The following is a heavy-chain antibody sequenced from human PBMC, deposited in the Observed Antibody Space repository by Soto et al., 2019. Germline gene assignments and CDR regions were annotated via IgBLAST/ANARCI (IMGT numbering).Heavy chain of an antibody. CDR1: GYSFTGYY. CDR2: INPDSGAT. CDR3: ARGDYGTGGYPFPYFDY. D-gene: IGHD2-8*02. Sequence: HEHLVQSGAEVKRPGASLKVSCKASGYSFTGYYIHWVRQAPGQGLEWMGWINPDSGATNYAQYFQGRVTLTSDTPISTASMDLTSLTSDDTAVYYCARGDYGTGGYPFPYFDYWGQGTLVIVSS. V-gene: IGHV1-2*02. J-gene: IGHJ4*02.